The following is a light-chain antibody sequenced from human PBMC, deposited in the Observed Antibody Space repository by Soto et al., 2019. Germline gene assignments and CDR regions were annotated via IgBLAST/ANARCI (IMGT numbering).Light chain of an antibody. CDR3: QQYGNSPA. J-gene: IGKJ4*01. CDR1: QSVSSSY. V-gene: IGKV3-20*01. CDR2: GAS. Sequence: EIVLTQSPGTLSLSPGERATLSCRASQSVSSSYLAWYQQKPGQAPRLLIYGASSRATGIPDRFSGSGSGTDSAPTISRLEPEDFAVYYCQQYGNSPAFGGGTKVEIK.